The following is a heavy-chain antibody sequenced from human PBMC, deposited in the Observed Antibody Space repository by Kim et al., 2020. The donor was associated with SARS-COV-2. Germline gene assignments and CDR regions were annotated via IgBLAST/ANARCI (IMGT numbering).Heavy chain of an antibody. V-gene: IGHV3-23*01. J-gene: IGHJ4*02. Sequence: STFYADSVKGRFTISRDNSRKTLFLQLNSLRAEDTALYYCARESSRRADYWGQGTLVTVSS. CDR2: ST. CDR3: ARESSRRADY. D-gene: IGHD2-2*01.